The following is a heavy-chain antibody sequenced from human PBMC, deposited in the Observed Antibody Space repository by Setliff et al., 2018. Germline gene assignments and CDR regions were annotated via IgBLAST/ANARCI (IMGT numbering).Heavy chain of an antibody. CDR1: GFTVSSNY. J-gene: IGHJ3*02. D-gene: IGHD2-21*02. CDR3: ARAFGGNSDAFDI. V-gene: IGHV3-74*01. CDR2: ISWNSGIV. Sequence: GGSLRLSCAASGFTVSSNYMSWVRQAPGKGLEWVSGISWNSGIVAYADSVKGRFTISRDIAKNTLYLQINSLRAEDTAVYYCARAFGGNSDAFDIWGQGTMVTVSS.